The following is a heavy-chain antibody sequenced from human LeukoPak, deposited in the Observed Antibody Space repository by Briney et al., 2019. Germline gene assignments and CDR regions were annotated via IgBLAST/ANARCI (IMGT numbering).Heavy chain of an antibody. V-gene: IGHV3-30-3*02. CDR3: AKLVSSVTTPEFFDY. CDR2: ISYDGSNK. J-gene: IGHJ4*02. CDR1: GFTFSSYA. D-gene: IGHD4-17*01. Sequence: GSLRLSCAASGFTFSSYAMHWVRQAPGKGLEWVAVISYDGSNKYYADSVKGRFTISRDNSKSTLYLQMNSLRAEDTAVYYCAKLVSSVTTPEFFDYWGQGTLATVSS.